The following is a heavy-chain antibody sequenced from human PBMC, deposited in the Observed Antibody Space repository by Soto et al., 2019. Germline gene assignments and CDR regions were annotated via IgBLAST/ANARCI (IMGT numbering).Heavy chain of an antibody. CDR2: IYYSGST. V-gene: IGHV4-59*08. Sequence: SETLSLTCTVSGGSISSYYWSWIRQPPGKGLEWIGYIYYSGSTNYNPSLKSRVTISVDTSKNQFSLKLSSVTAADTAVYYCARLVYRGTRDGDYYYYYYGMDVWGQGTTVTVSS. CDR3: ARLVYRGTRDGDYYYYYYGMDV. D-gene: IGHD4-17*01. J-gene: IGHJ6*02. CDR1: GGSISSYY.